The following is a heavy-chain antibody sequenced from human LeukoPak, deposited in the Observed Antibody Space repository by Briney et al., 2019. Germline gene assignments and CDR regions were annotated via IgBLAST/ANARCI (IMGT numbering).Heavy chain of an antibody. D-gene: IGHD2-15*01. CDR2: ISYDGSNK. CDR3: AKDLRVNCSGGSCYDWFDP. J-gene: IGHJ5*02. Sequence: GRSLRLSCAASGFTFSSYGMHWVRQAPGKGLEWVAVISYDGSNKYYADSVKGRFTILRDNSKNTLYLQMNSLRAEDTAVYYCAKDLRVNCSGGSCYDWFDPWGQGTLVTVSS. V-gene: IGHV3-30*18. CDR1: GFTFSSYG.